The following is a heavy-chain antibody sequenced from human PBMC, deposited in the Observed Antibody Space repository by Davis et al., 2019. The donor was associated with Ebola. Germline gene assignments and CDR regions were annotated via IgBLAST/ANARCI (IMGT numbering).Heavy chain of an antibody. J-gene: IGHJ6*04. CDR2: VRSHGSDD. CDR1: GFTFNIFD. Sequence: GGSLRLSCAASGFTFNIFDMHWVRQAPGRGLEWVAFVRSHGSDDHYADSVKGRFTISRDNSKNTLYLQMNSLRPEDTAVYYCARPIAAAGVLDYYYGMDVWGKGTTVTVSS. V-gene: IGHV3-30*02. CDR3: ARPIAAAGVLDYYYGMDV. D-gene: IGHD6-13*01.